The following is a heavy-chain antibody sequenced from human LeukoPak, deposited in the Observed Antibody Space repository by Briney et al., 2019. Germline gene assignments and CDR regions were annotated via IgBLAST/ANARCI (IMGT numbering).Heavy chain of an antibody. D-gene: IGHD3-22*01. J-gene: IGHJ4*02. Sequence: GGSLRLSCAASGFTFNNYAMSWVRQAPGKGLEWVSAISGSGSSTYYVDSVKGRFTISRDNSKNTLYLQMNSLRAEDTALYYCASLDYFDSSDYGDYWGQGTLVTVSS. CDR2: ISGSGSST. V-gene: IGHV3-23*01. CDR3: ASLDYFDSSDYGDY. CDR1: GFTFNNYA.